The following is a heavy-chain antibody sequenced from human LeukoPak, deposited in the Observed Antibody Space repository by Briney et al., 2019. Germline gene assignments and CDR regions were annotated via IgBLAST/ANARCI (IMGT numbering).Heavy chain of an antibody. CDR3: AKAGHYGSGSYYSDY. V-gene: IGHV3-23*01. J-gene: IGHJ4*02. Sequence: GGSLRLSCAASGFIFSSYAMTWVRQAPGRGLEWLSTISCSGTTTYYVDAVKGRFTVSRDNSKNTLYLQMSSLRAGDTAVYYCAKAGHYGSGSYYSDYWGRGTLVTVSP. CDR1: GFIFSSYA. D-gene: IGHD3-10*01. CDR2: ISCSGTTT.